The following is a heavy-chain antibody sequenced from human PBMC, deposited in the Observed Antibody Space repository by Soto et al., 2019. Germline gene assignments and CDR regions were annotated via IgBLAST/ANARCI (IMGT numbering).Heavy chain of an antibody. CDR1: GFTFSSYS. CDR3: ARVAHPTVTSGIDY. CDR2: ISSSGYNI. Sequence: GGSLRLSCAASGFTFSSYSMNWVRQAPGKGLEWVSYISSSGYNIYYADSVKGRFTISRDNAKNSLYLQMNSLRDEDTAVYYCARVAHPTVTSGIDYWGQGTLVTVSS. V-gene: IGHV3-48*02. J-gene: IGHJ4*02. D-gene: IGHD4-17*01.